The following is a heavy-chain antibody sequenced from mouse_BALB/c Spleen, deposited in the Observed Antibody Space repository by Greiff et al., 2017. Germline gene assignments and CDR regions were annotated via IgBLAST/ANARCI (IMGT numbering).Heavy chain of an antibody. J-gene: IGHJ3*01. D-gene: IGHD2-1*01. V-gene: IGHV1-82*01. CDR1: GYAFSSSW. Sequence: VQLQQSGPELVKPGASVKISCKASGYAFSSSWMNWVKQRPGQGLEWIGRIYPGDGDTNYNGKFKGKATLTADKSSSTAYMQLSSLTSVDSAVYFCARMDGNYGFAYWGQGTLVTVSA. CDR2: IYPGDGDT. CDR3: ARMDGNYGFAY.